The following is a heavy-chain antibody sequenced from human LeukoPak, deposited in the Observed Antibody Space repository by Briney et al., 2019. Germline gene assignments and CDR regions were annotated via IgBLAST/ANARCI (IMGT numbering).Heavy chain of an antibody. V-gene: IGHV4-59*01. CDR1: GGSISSYY. Sequence: SETLSLTCTVSGGSISSYYWSWIRQPPGKGLEWIGYIYYSGNTNYNPSLKSRVTISVDTSKNQFSLKLSSVTAADTAVYYRARLGYSGYVVDYWGQGTLVTVSS. CDR3: ARLGYSGYVVDY. D-gene: IGHD5-12*01. CDR2: IYYSGNT. J-gene: IGHJ4*02.